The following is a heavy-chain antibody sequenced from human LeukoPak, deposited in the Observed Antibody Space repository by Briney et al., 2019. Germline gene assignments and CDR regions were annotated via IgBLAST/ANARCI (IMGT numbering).Heavy chain of an antibody. CDR1: GGSISSSSYY. D-gene: IGHD3-10*01. Sequence: SETLSLTCTVSGGSISSSSYYWGWIRQPPGKGLEWIGSIYYSGSTYYNPSLKSRVTISVDTSKNQFSLKLSSVTAADTAVYYCARVPFITMVRGVIDYWGQGTLVTVSS. CDR2: IYYSGST. V-gene: IGHV4-39*01. J-gene: IGHJ4*02. CDR3: ARVPFITMVRGVIDY.